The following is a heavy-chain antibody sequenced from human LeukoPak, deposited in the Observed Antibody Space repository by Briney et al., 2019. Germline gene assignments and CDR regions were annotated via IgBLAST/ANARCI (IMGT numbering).Heavy chain of an antibody. CDR1: GGTFSSYA. CDR3: ASALYYYDSSGYSLGY. D-gene: IGHD3-22*01. V-gene: IGHV1-69*04. Sequence: SVKVSCKASGGTFSSYAISWVRQAPAQGLEWMGRIIPILGIANYAQKFQGRVTITADKSTSTAYMELSSLRSEDTAVYYCASALYYYDSSGYSLGYWGQGTLVTVSS. CDR2: IIPILGIA. J-gene: IGHJ4*02.